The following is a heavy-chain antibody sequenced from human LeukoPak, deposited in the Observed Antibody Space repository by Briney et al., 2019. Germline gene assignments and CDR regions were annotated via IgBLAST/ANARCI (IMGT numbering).Heavy chain of an antibody. V-gene: IGHV4-31*11. CDR2: IYYSGST. Sequence: SETLSLTCAVSGGSISSGGYYWSWIRQHPGKGLEWIGYIYYSGSTYYNPSLKSRVTISVDTSKNQFSLKLSSVTAADTAVYYCARGGGYDFWSGYPPDGYGMDVWGQGTTVTVSS. J-gene: IGHJ6*02. CDR3: ARGGGYDFWSGYPPDGYGMDV. D-gene: IGHD3-3*01. CDR1: GGSISSGGYY.